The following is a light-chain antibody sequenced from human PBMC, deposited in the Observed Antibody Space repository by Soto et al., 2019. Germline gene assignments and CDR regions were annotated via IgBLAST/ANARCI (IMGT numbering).Light chain of an antibody. Sequence: EIVMTQSPATLSVSPGERATLSCRASQSVSSNLAWYQVKPGQAPRLLIYVASTRATGVPARFSGSGSGTEFTLTISSLQSEDFAVYYCQQYGGSPITFGLGTRLEIK. CDR1: QSVSSN. V-gene: IGKV3-15*01. CDR3: QQYGGSPIT. J-gene: IGKJ5*01. CDR2: VAS.